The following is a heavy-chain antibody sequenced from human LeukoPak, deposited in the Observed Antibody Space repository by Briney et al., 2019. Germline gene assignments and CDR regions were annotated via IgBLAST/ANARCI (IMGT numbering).Heavy chain of an antibody. CDR1: GLTFSSYW. V-gene: IGHV3-7*01. CDR2: INQDGSDK. Sequence: PGGSLRLSCAASGLTFSSYWMSWVRQAPGKGLEWVANINQDGSDKYYVDSVKGRFTISRDNAKNSLYLQMNSLRAEDTAVYYCARVRGSTVVTPFDYWGQGTLVTVSS. CDR3: ARVRGSTVVTPFDY. D-gene: IGHD4-23*01. J-gene: IGHJ4*02.